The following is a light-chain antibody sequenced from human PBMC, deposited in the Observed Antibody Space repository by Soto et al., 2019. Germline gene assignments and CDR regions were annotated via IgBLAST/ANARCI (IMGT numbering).Light chain of an antibody. Sequence: EMVLTHSRGILSLSPGERASLSFGSSQSISSSFLAWYQQKPGQAPRLLIYGASSRATGIPDRFSGTGSETDFTLTISRLEPEDFAVYYCQQYDNSPITFGQGTRLEI. CDR3: QQYDNSPIT. V-gene: IGKV3-20*01. CDR1: QSISSSF. J-gene: IGKJ5*01. CDR2: GAS.